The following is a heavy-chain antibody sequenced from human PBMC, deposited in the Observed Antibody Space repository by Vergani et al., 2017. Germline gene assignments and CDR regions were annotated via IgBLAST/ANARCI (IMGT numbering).Heavy chain of an antibody. CDR3: ARQSEVDHYYYFLDA. D-gene: IGHD2-15*01. J-gene: IGHJ6*03. CDR1: GDSINSSTYY. V-gene: IGHV4-39*01. CDR2: VYYTVST. Sequence: QLQLPESGPGLVKPSETLSLTCTVSGDSINSSTYYWGWIRQTPEKGLEGIVSVYYTVSTYYNPSLTSRVTMSIDKSKKVFSLRMTSVTAADTAVYYCARQSEVDHYYYFLDAWVKGAALTVS.